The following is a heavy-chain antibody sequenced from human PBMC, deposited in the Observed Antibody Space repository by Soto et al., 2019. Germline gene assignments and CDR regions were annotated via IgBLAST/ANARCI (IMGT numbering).Heavy chain of an antibody. D-gene: IGHD3-3*02. V-gene: IGHV3-23*01. CDR2: ISGSGNNT. J-gene: IGHJ4*02. CDR1: GFPFSNYA. Sequence: VQLLESGGGLVQPGGSLRLSCVGSGFPFSNYAMTWVRQAPGKGLEWVSVISGSGNNTYQADAVKGRFTISRDNSKNTLYLQMSSLRAEDSAVYFCAKVTVPFLEWVARYYFDYWGQGTLVTVSS. CDR3: AKVTVPFLEWVARYYFDY.